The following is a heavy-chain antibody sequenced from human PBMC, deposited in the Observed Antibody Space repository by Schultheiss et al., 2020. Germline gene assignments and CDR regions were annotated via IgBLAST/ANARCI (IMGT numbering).Heavy chain of an antibody. V-gene: IGHV3-48*04. CDR1: GFTFSSYS. CDR2: ISSSSSTI. J-gene: IGHJ6*02. CDR3: AREGYRAAMGFLYYYGMDV. D-gene: IGHD2-2*01. Sequence: SCAASGFTFSSYSMNWVRQAPGKGLEWVSYISSSSSTIYYADSVKGRFTISRDNAKNSLYLQMNSLRAEDTAVYYCAREGYRAAMGFLYYYGMDVWGQGTTVTVSS.